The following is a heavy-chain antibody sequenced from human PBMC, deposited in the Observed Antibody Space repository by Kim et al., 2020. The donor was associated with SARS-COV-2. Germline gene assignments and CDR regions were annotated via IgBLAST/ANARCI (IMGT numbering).Heavy chain of an antibody. CDR3: AKGIEAPNYFQYGMDV. CDR2: INWNSGSI. Sequence: GGSLRLSCSASGFTFDHYAMHWVRQAPGKGLEWVSGINWNSGSIGYADSVKGRFTISRDNAKNSLYLQMNSLRGEDTALYYCAKGIEAPNYFQYGMDVWGRGTTVTVSS. CDR1: GFTFDHYA. V-gene: IGHV3-9*01. J-gene: IGHJ6*02. D-gene: IGHD3-10*01.